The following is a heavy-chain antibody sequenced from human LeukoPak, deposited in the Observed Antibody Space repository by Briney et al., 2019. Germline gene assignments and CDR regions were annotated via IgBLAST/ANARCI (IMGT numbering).Heavy chain of an antibody. CDR3: ARGGYYGLDV. V-gene: IGHV6-1*01. Sequence: SQTLSLTCAISEDSVSSNSAAWNWIRQSPSTGLEWLGRIYYRSKWYNDYAVSVKSRITINPDTSKNQFSLQMNSVTPEDTAVYFCARGGYYGLDVWGQGTTVTVSS. CDR1: EDSVSSNSAA. CDR2: IYYRSKWYN. J-gene: IGHJ6*02.